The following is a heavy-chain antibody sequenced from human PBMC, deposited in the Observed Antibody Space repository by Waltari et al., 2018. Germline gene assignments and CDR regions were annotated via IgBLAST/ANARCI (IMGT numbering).Heavy chain of an antibody. Sequence: QLQLQESGPGLVKPSETLSLTCTVSGGSISSSSYYWGWIRQPPGKGLEWIGSIYYSGSTYYNPSLKSRVTISVDTSKNQFSLKLSSVTAADTAVYYCARDGGCSSTSCLGGFDYWGQGTLVTVSS. V-gene: IGHV4-39*07. CDR1: GGSISSSSYY. CDR2: IYYSGST. D-gene: IGHD2-2*01. CDR3: ARDGGCSSTSCLGGFDY. J-gene: IGHJ4*02.